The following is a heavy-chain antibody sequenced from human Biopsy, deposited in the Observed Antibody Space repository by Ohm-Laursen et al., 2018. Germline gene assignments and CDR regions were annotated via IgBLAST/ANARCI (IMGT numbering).Heavy chain of an antibody. CDR1: TGTFNSYG. J-gene: IGHJ4*02. CDR3: AREAIGYQLPCDD. D-gene: IGHD2-2*01. CDR2: IIPILRTT. Sequence: SVKVSCKAPTGTFNSYGIIWVRQAPGQGLEWMGRIIPILRTTAYAQTFLGRVTITADSPKSTVDMELTSLTSDDTAVYFCAREAIGYQLPCDDWGQGTLVTVSS. V-gene: IGHV1-69*11.